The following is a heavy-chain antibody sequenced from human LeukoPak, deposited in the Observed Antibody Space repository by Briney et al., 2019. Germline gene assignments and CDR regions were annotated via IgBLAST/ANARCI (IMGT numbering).Heavy chain of an antibody. Sequence: GGSLRLSCAASGFTFSSYWMHWVRQAPGKGLVWVSRIKGDGSSISYAGSVKGRFTISRDNAKNMLYLQMNSLRAEDTAVYYCARDGIFGVVIYDYWGQGTLVTVSS. V-gene: IGHV3-74*01. CDR3: ARDGIFGVVIYDY. CDR2: IKGDGSSI. CDR1: GFTFSSYW. D-gene: IGHD3-3*01. J-gene: IGHJ4*02.